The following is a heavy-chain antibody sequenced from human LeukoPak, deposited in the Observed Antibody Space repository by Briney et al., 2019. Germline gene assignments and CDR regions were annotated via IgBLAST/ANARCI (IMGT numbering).Heavy chain of an antibody. Sequence: SETLSLTCAVSGGSISSSNWWGWVRQPPGKGLEWIGEIYHSGSTNYNPSLKSRVTISVDTSKNQFSLKLSSVTAADTAVYYCARDPPKNFWSGYPDIWGQGTMVTVSS. CDR3: ARDPPKNFWSGYPDI. CDR1: GGSISSSNW. J-gene: IGHJ3*02. CDR2: IYHSGST. D-gene: IGHD3-3*01. V-gene: IGHV4-4*02.